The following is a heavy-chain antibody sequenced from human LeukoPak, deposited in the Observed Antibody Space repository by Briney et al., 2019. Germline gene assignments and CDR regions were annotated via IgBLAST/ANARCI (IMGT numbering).Heavy chain of an antibody. V-gene: IGHV3-74*01. CDR3: ASASSHRIAAGGDY. CDR1: GFTFSNYW. D-gene: IGHD6-13*01. J-gene: IGHJ4*02. CDR2: MNSDGSSR. Sequence: QPGGSLRLSCAASGFTFSNYWMHWVRQAPGKGLVWVSRMNSDGSSRNYADYVKGRFTISRDNAKNTVYLQMNSLRAEDTAVYYCASASSHRIAAGGDYWGQGILVTVSS.